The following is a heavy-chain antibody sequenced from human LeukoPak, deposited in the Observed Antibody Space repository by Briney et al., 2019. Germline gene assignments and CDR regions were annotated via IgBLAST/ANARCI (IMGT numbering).Heavy chain of an antibody. V-gene: IGHV1-69*04. CDR1: GGTFSSYA. Sequence: GASVKVSCRASGGTFSSYAISWVRQAPGQGLEWMGRIIPILGIANYAQKFQGRVTITADKSTSTAYMELSSLRSEDTAVYYCARARYRWLRYDAFDIWGQGTMVTVSS. J-gene: IGHJ3*02. D-gene: IGHD5-12*01. CDR3: ARARYRWLRYDAFDI. CDR2: IIPILGIA.